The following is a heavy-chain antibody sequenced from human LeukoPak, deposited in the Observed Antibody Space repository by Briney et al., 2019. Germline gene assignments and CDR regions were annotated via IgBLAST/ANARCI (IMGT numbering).Heavy chain of an antibody. D-gene: IGHD6-19*01. CDR1: GFTVSNTY. CDR2: IYSASST. CDR3: ARRGIAVAGNYFDY. Sequence: GGTLTLTCAASGFTVSNTYMSWCRHDPPKGLVWVAIIYSASSTYYADSVKGRFTISRNNPKNTLYLQMASLRAEDTAVYYCARRGIAVAGNYFDYWGQGTLVTVSS. V-gene: IGHV3-66*04. J-gene: IGHJ4*02.